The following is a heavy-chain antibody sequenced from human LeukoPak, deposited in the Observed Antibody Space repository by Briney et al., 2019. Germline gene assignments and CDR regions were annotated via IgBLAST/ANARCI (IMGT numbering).Heavy chain of an antibody. D-gene: IGHD1-26*01. V-gene: IGHV3-23*01. Sequence: PGGSLRLSCAASGFTFSSYAMSWVRQAPGKGLEWVSSVSERGDTTYYADSVKGRFTISRDNSKDTLSLQMNSLRAEDTAVYYCAKGKWGLTTNNFDVWGQGTMVTVSS. CDR2: VSERGDTT. CDR3: AKGKWGLTTNNFDV. CDR1: GFTFSSYA. J-gene: IGHJ3*01.